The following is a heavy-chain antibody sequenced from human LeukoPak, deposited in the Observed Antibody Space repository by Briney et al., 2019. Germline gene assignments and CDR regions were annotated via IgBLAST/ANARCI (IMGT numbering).Heavy chain of an antibody. CDR2: IRYDGSNK. V-gene: IGHV3-30*02. D-gene: IGHD3-22*01. J-gene: IGHJ4*02. CDR1: GFTFSSYG. CDR3: ATTFYYDSSGPI. Sequence: PGGSLRLSCAASGFTFSSYGMHWVRQAPGKGLEWVAFIRYDGSNKYYADSVKGRFTISRDNSKNTLYLQMNSLRAEDTAVYYCATTFYYDSSGPIWGQGTLVTVSS.